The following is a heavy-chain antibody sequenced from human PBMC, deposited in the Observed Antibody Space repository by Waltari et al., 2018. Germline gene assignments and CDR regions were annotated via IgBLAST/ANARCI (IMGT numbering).Heavy chain of an antibody. CDR1: GFTFSSYW. CDR2: IKQDGSEK. V-gene: IGHV3-7*01. D-gene: IGHD3-3*01. CDR3: ARDMGDDFWSGYFRGAYYYYGMDV. Sequence: EVQLVESGGGLVQPGGSLRLSCAASGFTFSSYWMSWVRQAPGKGLEWVANIKQDGSEKYYVDSVKGGFTISRDNAKNSLYLQMNSLRAEDTAVYYCARDMGDDFWSGYFRGAYYYYGMDVWGQGTTVTVSS. J-gene: IGHJ6*02.